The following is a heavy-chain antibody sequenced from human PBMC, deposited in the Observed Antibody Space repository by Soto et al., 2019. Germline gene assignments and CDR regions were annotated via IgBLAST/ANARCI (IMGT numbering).Heavy chain of an antibody. CDR2: ISSSSSTI. J-gene: IGHJ4*02. CDR3: ARDGGSLGY. Sequence: EVQLVESGGGLVQPGGSLRLSCEASGFTFSSYSMNWVRQAPGKGLEWVSYISSSSSTIYYADSVKGRFTISRDNAKNSLYLQMNRLRDEDTAVYYCARDGGSLGYWGQGTLVTVSS. V-gene: IGHV3-48*02. CDR1: GFTFSSYS. D-gene: IGHD1-26*01.